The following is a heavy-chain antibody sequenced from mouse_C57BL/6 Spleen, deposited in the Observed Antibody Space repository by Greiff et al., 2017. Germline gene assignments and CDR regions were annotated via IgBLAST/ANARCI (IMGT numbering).Heavy chain of an antibody. D-gene: IGHD1-1*01. CDR3: ARGDYYGSSQYYFDY. Sequence: VKLMESGAELMKPGASVKLSCKATGYTFTGYWIEWVKQRPGHGLEWIGEILPGSGSTNYNEKFKGKATFTADTSSNTAYMQLSSLTTEDSAIYYGARGDYYGSSQYYFDYWGQGTTLTVSS. CDR2: ILPGSGST. J-gene: IGHJ2*01. CDR1: GYTFTGYW. V-gene: IGHV1-9*01.